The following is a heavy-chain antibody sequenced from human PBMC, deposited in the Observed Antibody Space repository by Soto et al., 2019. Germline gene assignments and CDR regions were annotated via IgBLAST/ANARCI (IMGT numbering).Heavy chain of an antibody. CDR2: ISGSGFKK. Sequence: PGGSLRLSCAASGFIFENFGMSLVRQALGKGLECISSISGSGFKKYYADSVKGRFTISRDNSKSTVYLEWNNLSAEDTAVYHFAKNQGVELVPLATVDWSDPWGQGSVVTVSS. V-gene: IGHV3-23*01. J-gene: IGHJ5*02. CDR1: GFIFENFG. CDR3: AKNQGVELVPLATVDWSDP. D-gene: IGHD5-12*01.